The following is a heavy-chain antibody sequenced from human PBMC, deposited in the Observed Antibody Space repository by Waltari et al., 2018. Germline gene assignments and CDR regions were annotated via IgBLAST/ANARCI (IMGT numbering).Heavy chain of an antibody. V-gene: IGHV4-59*11. Sequence: QVQLQESGPGLVKPSETLSLTCTGSGGSISSHYWSWIRQPPGKGLEWIGYIYYSGSTNYNPSLKSRVTITVDTSKNQFSLKLSSVTAADTAVYYCARDGPNDAFDIWGQGTMVTVSS. J-gene: IGHJ3*02. CDR3: ARDGPNDAFDI. CDR1: GGSISSHY. CDR2: IYYSGST.